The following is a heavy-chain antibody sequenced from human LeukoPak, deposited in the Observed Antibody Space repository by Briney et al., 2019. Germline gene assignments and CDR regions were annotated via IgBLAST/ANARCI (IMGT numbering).Heavy chain of an antibody. CDR3: ARKGYCSSTSCYRSYYYYYGMDV. J-gene: IGHJ6*02. D-gene: IGHD2-2*02. Sequence: GGSVKVSCKASGYTFTSYGISWVRQAPGQGREWMGWISAYNGNTNYAQKLQGRVTMTTDTSTSTAYMELRSLRSDDTAVYYCARKGYCSSTSCYRSYYYYYGMDVWGQGTTVTVSS. V-gene: IGHV1-18*01. CDR2: ISAYNGNT. CDR1: GYTFTSYG.